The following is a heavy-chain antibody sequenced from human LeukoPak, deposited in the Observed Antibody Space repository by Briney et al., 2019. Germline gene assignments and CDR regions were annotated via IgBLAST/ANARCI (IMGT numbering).Heavy chain of an antibody. J-gene: IGHJ4*02. CDR3: ARRKRSGMYYDILTGYSY. Sequence: SETLSLTCTVSGGSISSSSYYWGWIRQPPGKGLEWIGSIYYSGSTYYNPSLKSRVTISVDTSKNQFSLKLSSVTAADTAVYYCARRKRSGMYYDILTGYSYWGQGTLVTVSS. CDR2: IYYSGST. CDR1: GGSISSSSYY. D-gene: IGHD3-9*01. V-gene: IGHV4-39*07.